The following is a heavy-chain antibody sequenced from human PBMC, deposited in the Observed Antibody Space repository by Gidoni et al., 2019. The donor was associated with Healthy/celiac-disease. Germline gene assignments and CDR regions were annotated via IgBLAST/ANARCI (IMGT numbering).Heavy chain of an antibody. CDR1: GFTFSSYG. CDR2: ISYDGSNK. J-gene: IGHJ3*02. V-gene: IGHV3-30*18. CDR3: AKRLKNYYDSSGYGHDAFDI. D-gene: IGHD3-22*01. Sequence: QVQLVESGGGVVQPGRSLRLSCAASGFTFSSYGMHWVRQAPGKGLEWVAVISYDGSNKYYADSVKGRFTISRDNSKNTLYLQMNSLRAEDTAVYYCAKRLKNYYDSSGYGHDAFDIWGQGTMVTVSS.